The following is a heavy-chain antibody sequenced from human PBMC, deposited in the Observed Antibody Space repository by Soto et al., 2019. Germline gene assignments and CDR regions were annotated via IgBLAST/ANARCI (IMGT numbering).Heavy chain of an antibody. V-gene: IGHV1-58*01. CDR2: IVVGSGNT. J-gene: IGHJ6*02. D-gene: IGHD6-6*01. CDR3: AAESEYSSSPLVRYYYGMDV. CDR1: GFTFTSSA. Sequence: SVKVSCKASGFTFTSSAVQWVRQARGQRLEWIGWIVVGSGNTNYAQKFQERVTITRDMSTSTAYIELSSLRSEDTAVYYCAAESEYSSSPLVRYYYGMDVWGQGTMVTVSS.